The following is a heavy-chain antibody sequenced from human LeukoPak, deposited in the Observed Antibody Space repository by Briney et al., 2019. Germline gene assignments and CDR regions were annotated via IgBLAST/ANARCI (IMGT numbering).Heavy chain of an antibody. CDR1: GFTFGDHA. V-gene: IGHV3-49*03. Sequence: PGGSLRLSCTVSGFTFGDHAMSWFRQAPGKGLEWVSYIRSKAYGGTTEYAASVKGRFTISRDDSESIAYLQMNSLKTEDTAVYYCTRDRPSSYYDSSGYSLWYFDYWGQGTLVTVSS. D-gene: IGHD3-22*01. J-gene: IGHJ4*02. CDR3: TRDRPSSYYDSSGYSLWYFDY. CDR2: IRSKAYGGTT.